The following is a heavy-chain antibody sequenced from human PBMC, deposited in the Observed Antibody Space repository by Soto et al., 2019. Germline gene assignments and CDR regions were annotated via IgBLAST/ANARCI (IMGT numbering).Heavy chain of an antibody. CDR2: INAGNGNT. Sequence: ASVKVSCKASGYTFTSYAMHWVRQAPGQRLEWMGWINAGNGNTKYSQKFQGRVTITRDTSASTAYMELSSLRSEDTAVYYCARVVRYYYDPLCYWGQGTLVTVSS. V-gene: IGHV1-3*01. CDR3: ARVVRYYYDPLCY. CDR1: GYTFTSYA. J-gene: IGHJ4*02. D-gene: IGHD3-22*01.